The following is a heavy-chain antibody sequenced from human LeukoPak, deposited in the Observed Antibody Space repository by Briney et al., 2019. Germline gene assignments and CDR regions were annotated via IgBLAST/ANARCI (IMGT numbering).Heavy chain of an antibody. CDR1: GGSLSSSNW. Sequence: SGTLSLTCAVSGGSLSSSNWWSWVRPPPGKGLEWIGEIYHSGSTNYNPSLKSRVTISVDTSKNQFSLKLSSVTAADTAVYYCARAGIAAAGSFDYWGQGTLVTVSS. CDR3: ARAGIAAAGSFDY. V-gene: IGHV4-4*02. J-gene: IGHJ4*02. CDR2: IYHSGST. D-gene: IGHD6-13*01.